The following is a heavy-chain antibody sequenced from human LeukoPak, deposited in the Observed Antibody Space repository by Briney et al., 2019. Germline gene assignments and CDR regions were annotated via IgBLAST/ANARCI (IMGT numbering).Heavy chain of an antibody. CDR1: GYTFTDYF. D-gene: IGHD3-22*01. J-gene: IGHJ5*02. CDR3: ARGFLRVYQYDDSAYSINWFDP. Sequence: ASVKVSCKASGYTFTDYFIHWIRQAPGQGLEWKGWINPHGGGSNYAQKFQGRVTMTRDTSTTTTYMELRGLRSDDTAVYYCARGFLRVYQYDDSAYSINWFDPWGQGTLVTVSS. V-gene: IGHV1-2*02. CDR2: INPHGGGS.